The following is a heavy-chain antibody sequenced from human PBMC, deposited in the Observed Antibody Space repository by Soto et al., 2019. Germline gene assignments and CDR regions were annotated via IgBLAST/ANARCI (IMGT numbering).Heavy chain of an antibody. CDR2: IWYDGSNK. D-gene: IGHD5-12*01. Sequence: QVPLVESGGGVVQPGRSLRLSCAASGFTFSNYGMQWVRQAPGKGLEWVAVIWYDGSNKYYADSVKGRFTIYRDNSKNTLYLQMNNLRAEDTAVYYCARDLGYDYFDYWGQGTLVTVSS. CDR1: GFTFSNYG. CDR3: ARDLGYDYFDY. V-gene: IGHV3-33*01. J-gene: IGHJ4*02.